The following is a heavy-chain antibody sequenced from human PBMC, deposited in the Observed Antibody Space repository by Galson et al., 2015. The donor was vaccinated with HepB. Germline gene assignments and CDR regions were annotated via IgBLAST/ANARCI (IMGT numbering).Heavy chain of an antibody. D-gene: IGHD4-17*01. J-gene: IGHJ4*02. CDR3: AKDHGQDY. Sequence: SLRLSCAASGFTFSSYAMSWVRQAPGKGLEWVSAISGSGGSTYYADSVKGRFTISRANSKNTVYLQLNSLRAEDTAVYYCAKDHGQDYWGQGTLVTVSS. CDR1: GFTFSSYA. V-gene: IGHV3-23*01. CDR2: ISGSGGST.